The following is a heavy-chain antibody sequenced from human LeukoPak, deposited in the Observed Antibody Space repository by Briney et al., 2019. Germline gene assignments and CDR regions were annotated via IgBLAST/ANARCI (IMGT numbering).Heavy chain of an antibody. CDR1: VCTFTSYY. Sequence: ASVKVSCKASVCTFTSYYMHGVRQPPGQGREWMGIIHPSGGSTSYPQKFQGRVTITSDTSTRTVYMELSSLRSEDTAVYYCARSVARAAAGKFRLGYYYFGRDVWGQGTTVTLSS. CDR3: ARSVARAAAGKFRLGYYYFGRDV. J-gene: IGHJ6*02. D-gene: IGHD6-13*01. CDR2: IHPSGGST. V-gene: IGHV1-46*01.